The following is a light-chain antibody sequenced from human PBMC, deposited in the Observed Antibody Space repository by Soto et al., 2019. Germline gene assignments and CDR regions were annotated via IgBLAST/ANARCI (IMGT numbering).Light chain of an antibody. CDR1: TSDF. CDR2: DVS. J-gene: IGLJ2*01. CDR3: CSYAGNTLVV. Sequence: QSALTQPASVSGSSGQSITISCTGTTSDFVSWYQQSPGQAPKLIIYDVSKRPSGVSDRFSGSKSANTASLIISGLQAEDEADYYCCSYAGNTLVVFGGGTKLTVL. V-gene: IGLV2-14*03.